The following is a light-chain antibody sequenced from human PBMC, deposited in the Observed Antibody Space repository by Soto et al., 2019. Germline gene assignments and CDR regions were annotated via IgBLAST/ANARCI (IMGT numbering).Light chain of an antibody. CDR1: SSNIGKTL. CDR3: ETWDTNLSAVV. J-gene: IGLJ3*02. CDR2: DDH. Sequence: QSVLTQPPSVSAAPGQKVTISCSGSSSNIGKTLVAWYQHLPGTAPKLLIYDDHRRPSGIPDRFSASKSGTSATLAITGLQTGDEADYYFETWDTNLSAVVFGGGTKVTVL. V-gene: IGLV1-51*01.